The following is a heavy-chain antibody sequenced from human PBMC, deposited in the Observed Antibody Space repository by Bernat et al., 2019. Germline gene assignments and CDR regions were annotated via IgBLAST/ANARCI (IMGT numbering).Heavy chain of an antibody. CDR2: ISSSGTTI. CDR1: GFTFSNYE. V-gene: IGHV3-48*03. J-gene: IGHJ6*02. CDR3: ARAHYDVSTGYYPASWYYYGMDV. Sequence: EVHQVESGGGLVQPGGSLRLSCAASGFTFSNYELNWVRQAPGKGLEWVSYISSSGTTIHYASSVKGRFTISRDNAKNSLYLQMNSLRAEDTAVYYCARAHYDVSTGYYPASWYYYGMDVWGQGTTVTVSS. D-gene: IGHD3-9*01.